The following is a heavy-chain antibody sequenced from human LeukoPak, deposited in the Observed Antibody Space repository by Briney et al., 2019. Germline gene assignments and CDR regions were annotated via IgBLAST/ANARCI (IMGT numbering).Heavy chain of an antibody. CDR3: ARDRGKQQPGTY. Sequence: SETLSLTCTVSGGSISSSSYYWGWIRQPPGKGLEWIGSIYYSGSTYYNPSLKSRITISVDTSKNQFSLELSSVTAADTTVYYCARDRGKQQPGTYWGQGTLVTVSS. J-gene: IGHJ4*02. D-gene: IGHD6-13*01. CDR1: GGSISSSSYY. V-gene: IGHV4-39*07. CDR2: IYYSGST.